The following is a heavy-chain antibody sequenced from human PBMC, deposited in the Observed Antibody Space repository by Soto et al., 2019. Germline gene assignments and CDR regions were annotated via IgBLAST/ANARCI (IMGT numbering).Heavy chain of an antibody. CDR3: ARGGGNYYDSSGYPSYYYYYGMDV. CDR1: GYNFTNYW. J-gene: IGHJ6*02. V-gene: IGHV5-51*01. Sequence: PGESLKISCQAFGYNFTNYWIGWVRQMPGKGLEWMGIIYPGDSDTRYSPSFQGQVTISADKSISTAYLQWSSLKASDTAMYYCARGGGNYYDSSGYPSYYYYYGMDVWGQGTTVTVSS. D-gene: IGHD3-22*01. CDR2: IYPGDSDT.